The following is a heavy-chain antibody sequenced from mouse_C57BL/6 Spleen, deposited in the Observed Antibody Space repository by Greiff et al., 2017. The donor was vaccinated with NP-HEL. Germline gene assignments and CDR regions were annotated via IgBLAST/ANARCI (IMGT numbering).Heavy chain of an antibody. Sequence: VQLQQSGAELVKPGASVKISCKASGYAFSSYWMNWVKQRPGKGLEWIGQIYPGDGDTNYNGKFKGKATLTADKYSSTAYMQLSSLTSEDSAVYFCAREEDYYYGSSHFDYWGQGTTLTVSS. J-gene: IGHJ2*01. CDR1: GYAFSSYW. CDR3: AREEDYYYGSSHFDY. CDR2: IYPGDGDT. V-gene: IGHV1-80*01. D-gene: IGHD1-1*01.